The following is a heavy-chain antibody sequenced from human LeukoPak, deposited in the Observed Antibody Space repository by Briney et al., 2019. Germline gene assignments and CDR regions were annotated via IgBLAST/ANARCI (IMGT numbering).Heavy chain of an antibody. CDR2: IYYSGST. CDR1: GGSISSGGYY. CDR3: ASSSSSVWCYYYMDV. Sequence: SETLSLTCTVSGGSISSGGYYWSWIRQHPGKGLEWIGYIYYSGSTYYNPSLKSRVTISVDTSKNQFSLKLSSVTAADTAVYYCASSSSSVWCYYYMDVWGKGTTVTVSS. V-gene: IGHV4-31*03. J-gene: IGHJ6*03. D-gene: IGHD6-6*01.